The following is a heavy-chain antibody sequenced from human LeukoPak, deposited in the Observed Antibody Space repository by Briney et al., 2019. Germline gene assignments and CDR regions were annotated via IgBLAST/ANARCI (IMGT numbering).Heavy chain of an antibody. Sequence: ASVKVSCKASGGTFRSYAISWVRQAPGQGLEWMGGIIPIFGTANYAQKFQGRVTITTDESTSTAYMELSSLRSEDTAVYYCARTTGDPQLGCYYYYMDVWGKGTTVTVSS. CDR3: ARTTGDPQLGCYYYYMDV. J-gene: IGHJ6*03. CDR1: GGTFRSYA. V-gene: IGHV1-69*05. D-gene: IGHD7-27*01. CDR2: IIPIFGTA.